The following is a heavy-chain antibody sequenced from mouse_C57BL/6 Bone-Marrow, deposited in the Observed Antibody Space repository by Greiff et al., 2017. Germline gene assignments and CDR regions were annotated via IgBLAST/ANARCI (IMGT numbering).Heavy chain of an antibody. V-gene: IGHV1-69*01. CDR3: ALYYYGSSYKDYFDY. Sequence: VQLQQPGAELVMPGASVKLSCKASGYTFPSYWMHWVKQRPGQGLEWIGEIDPSDSYTNYNQKFKGKSTLTVDKSSSTAYMQLSSLTSEDSAVYYCALYYYGSSYKDYFDYWGQGTTLTVSS. J-gene: IGHJ2*01. CDR2: IDPSDSYT. D-gene: IGHD1-1*01. CDR1: GYTFPSYW.